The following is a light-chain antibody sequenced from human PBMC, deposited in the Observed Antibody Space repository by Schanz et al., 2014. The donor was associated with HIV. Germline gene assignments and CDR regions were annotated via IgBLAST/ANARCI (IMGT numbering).Light chain of an antibody. J-gene: IGKJ2*01. CDR3: QQYGSSPPYT. Sequence: EIVMTQSPATLSVSPGERATLSCRASQSVNSNLAWYQQKPGQAPRLLIHGASSRAIAIPDRFSGSGSGTDFTLTISRLEPEDFAVYYCQQYGSSPPYTFGQGTKLEIK. CDR1: QSVNSN. CDR2: GAS. V-gene: IGKV3-20*01.